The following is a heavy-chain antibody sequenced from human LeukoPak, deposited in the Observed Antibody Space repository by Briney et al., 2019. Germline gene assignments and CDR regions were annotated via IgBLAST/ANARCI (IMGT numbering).Heavy chain of an antibody. Sequence: GASVKVSCKASGYTFTGYYMHWVRQAPGQGLEWMGWINPNSGGTNYAQKFQGRVTMTRDASISTAYMELSRLRSDDTAVYYCARSIADFWSGYHFDYWGQGTLVTVSS. J-gene: IGHJ4*02. CDR2: INPNSGGT. CDR3: ARSIADFWSGYHFDY. D-gene: IGHD3-3*01. V-gene: IGHV1-2*02. CDR1: GYTFTGYY.